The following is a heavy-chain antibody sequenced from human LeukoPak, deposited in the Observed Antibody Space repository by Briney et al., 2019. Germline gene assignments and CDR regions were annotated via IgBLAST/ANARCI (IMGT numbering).Heavy chain of an antibody. CDR1: GFTFTDYF. CDR2: INSDGSST. D-gene: IGHD1-26*01. V-gene: IGHV3-74*01. J-gene: IGHJ4*02. Sequence: GGSLRLSCVASGFTFTDYFMSWVRQAPGKGLVWVSRINSDGSSTSYADSVKGRFTISRDNAKNTLYLQMNSLRAEDTAVYYCARGGFSGSYYSDHWGQGTLVTVSS. CDR3: ARGGFSGSYYSDH.